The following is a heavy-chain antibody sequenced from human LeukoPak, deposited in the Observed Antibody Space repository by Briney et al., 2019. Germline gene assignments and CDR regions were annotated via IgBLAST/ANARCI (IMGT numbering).Heavy chain of an antibody. V-gene: IGHV4-38-2*02. Sequence: SETLSLTCTVSGYSISSGYYWGWIRQPPGKGLEWIGSIYHSGSTYYNPSLKSRVTISVDTSKNQFSLNLSSVTAADTAVYYCARVGNWDPVYYFDFWGQGTPVTVSS. CDR2: IYHSGST. J-gene: IGHJ4*02. CDR3: ARVGNWDPVYYFDF. D-gene: IGHD1-26*01. CDR1: GYSISSGYY.